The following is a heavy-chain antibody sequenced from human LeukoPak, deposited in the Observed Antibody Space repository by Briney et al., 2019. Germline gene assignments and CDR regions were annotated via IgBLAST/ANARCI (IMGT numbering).Heavy chain of an antibody. CDR2: INPNSGDT. CDR1: GYTFTGYY. D-gene: IGHD5-18*01. Sequence: ASVKVSCKASGYTFTGYYMHWVRQAPGQGLEWMGWINPNSGDTHYARNFQGRVTMTRDTSISTAYMELSRLRPDDTALYYCVPFGYNYGHTGDYWDQGTLVTVSS. J-gene: IGHJ4*02. CDR3: VPFGYNYGHTGDY. V-gene: IGHV1-2*02.